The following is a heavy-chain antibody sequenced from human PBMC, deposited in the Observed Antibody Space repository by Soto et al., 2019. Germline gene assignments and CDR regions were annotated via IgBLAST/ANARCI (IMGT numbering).Heavy chain of an antibody. J-gene: IGHJ4*02. D-gene: IGHD5-18*01. CDR3: ARLSGRGYSYAPADY. V-gene: IGHV5-10-1*01. CDR2: IDPSDSYT. Sequence: TGESLKISCNGSGYSFTIYCISWVLQMPGKGLEWMWRIDPSDSYTNYSPSFQGHVTISADKSISTAYLQWSSLKASDTAMYYCARLSGRGYSYAPADYWGQGTLVTVSS. CDR1: GYSFTIYC.